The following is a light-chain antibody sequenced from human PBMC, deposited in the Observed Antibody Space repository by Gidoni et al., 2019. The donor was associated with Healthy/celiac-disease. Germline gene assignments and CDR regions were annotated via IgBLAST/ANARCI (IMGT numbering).Light chain of an antibody. V-gene: IGLV2-14*01. CDR2: EVS. Sequence: QSALTQPASVSGSPGQSITISCTGTSSDVGCYTYVSWYQQHPGKAPKLMIYEVSNRPSGVSNRFSGSKSGNTASLTISGLQAEDEADYYCSSYTSSSTPVWVFGTGTKVTVL. CDR1: SSDVGCYTY. CDR3: SSYTSSSTPVWV. J-gene: IGLJ1*01.